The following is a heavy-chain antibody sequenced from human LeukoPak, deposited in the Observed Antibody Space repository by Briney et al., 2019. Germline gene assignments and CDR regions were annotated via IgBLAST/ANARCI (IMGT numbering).Heavy chain of an antibody. CDR2: ISWNSGSI. J-gene: IGHJ3*02. D-gene: IGHD2-15*01. V-gene: IGHV3-9*01. CDR3: ARGGYHHGFDI. CDR1: GFTFDDYA. Sequence: PGGSLRLSCAASGFTFDDYAMHWVRQAPGKGLEWVSGISWNSGSIGYADSVKGRFTISRDNAKSTVYLQMNSLKAEDTAVYYCARGGYHHGFDIWGQGTMTVSS.